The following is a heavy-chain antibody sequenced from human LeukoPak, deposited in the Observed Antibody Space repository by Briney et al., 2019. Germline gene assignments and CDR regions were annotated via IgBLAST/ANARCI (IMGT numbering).Heavy chain of an antibody. CDR1: GFTFSSYT. D-gene: IGHD1-26*01. CDR3: AKDSGNYFDY. J-gene: IGHJ4*02. Sequence: GGSLRLSCAASGFTFSSYTMNWVRQAPGKGLEWVSAIGGSGVSTYYADSVKGRFTISRDNSKNTLYLQMNSLRAEDTAVYCCAKDSGNYFDYWGQGTLVTVSS. V-gene: IGHV3-23*01. CDR2: IGGSGVST.